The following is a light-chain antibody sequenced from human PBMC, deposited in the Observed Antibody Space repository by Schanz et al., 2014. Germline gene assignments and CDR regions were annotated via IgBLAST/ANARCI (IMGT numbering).Light chain of an antibody. CDR2: DTF. CDR1: QSVSSF. J-gene: IGKJ4*01. Sequence: EIVLTQSPATLSLSPGERATLSCRASQSVSSFLAWYQQKPAQAPRLLIYDTFNRATGIPARFSGSGSGTDFTLTISSLEPEDFAVYYCQHRDNWPFTFGGGTKVEIK. V-gene: IGKV3-11*01. CDR3: QHRDNWPFT.